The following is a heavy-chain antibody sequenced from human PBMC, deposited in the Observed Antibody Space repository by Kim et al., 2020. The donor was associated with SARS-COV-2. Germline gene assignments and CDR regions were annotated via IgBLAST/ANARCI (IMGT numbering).Heavy chain of an antibody. J-gene: IGHJ6*02. Sequence: ADSGQGRFTIARDNAKNSLYLQRNSLRAEDTAVYYCARAATDRGEYGMDIWGQRTTVTVSS. CDR3: ARAATDRGEYGMDI. D-gene: IGHD1-26*01. V-gene: IGHV3-11*06.